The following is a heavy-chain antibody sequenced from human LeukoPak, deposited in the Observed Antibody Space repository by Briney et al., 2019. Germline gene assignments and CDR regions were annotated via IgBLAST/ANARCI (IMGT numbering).Heavy chain of an antibody. J-gene: IGHJ3*02. Sequence: GGSLRLSCAASGFTFSSYAMSWVRQAPGKGLEWVSSISGSGGSTYYADSVKGRFTISRDNSKNTLYLQMNSLRAEDTAVYYCAKDRRYDFWLDAFDIWGQGTMVTVSS. V-gene: IGHV3-23*01. D-gene: IGHD3-3*01. CDR3: AKDRRYDFWLDAFDI. CDR2: ISGSGGST. CDR1: GFTFSSYA.